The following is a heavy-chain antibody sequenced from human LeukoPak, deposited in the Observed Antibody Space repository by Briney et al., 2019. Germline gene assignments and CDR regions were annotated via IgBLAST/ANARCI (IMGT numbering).Heavy chain of an antibody. J-gene: IGHJ5*02. CDR1: GGSISSYY. Sequence: SETLSLTCTVSGGSISSYYWSWIRQPPGKGLEWIGYIYHSGSTNYNPSLKSRVTISVDTSKNQFSLKLSSVTAADTAVYYCARDNDFWSGQNWFDPWGQGTLVTVSS. CDR3: ARDNDFWSGQNWFDP. D-gene: IGHD3-3*01. CDR2: IYHSGST. V-gene: IGHV4-59*01.